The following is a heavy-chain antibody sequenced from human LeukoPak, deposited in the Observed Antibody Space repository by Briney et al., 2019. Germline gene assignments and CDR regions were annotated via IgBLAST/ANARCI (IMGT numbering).Heavy chain of an antibody. V-gene: IGHV3-23*01. D-gene: IGHD3-10*01. CDR2: ISAADDST. J-gene: IGHJ3*02. CDR3: AKDRQYYYGSGDQLRFALDI. CDR1: GFTFNSYV. Sequence: GGSLRLSCVASGFTFNSYVMSWVRQAPGKGLEWVSSISAADDSTYYTDSVKGRFTISRDNSKNTLYLQMDSLRAEDTAVYYCAKDRQYYYGSGDQLRFALDIWGQGTMVTVSS.